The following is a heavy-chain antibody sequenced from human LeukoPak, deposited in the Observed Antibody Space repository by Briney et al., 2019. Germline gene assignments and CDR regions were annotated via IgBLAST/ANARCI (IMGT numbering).Heavy chain of an antibody. CDR1: GGSISSSTYY. CDR3: ARDDGYDSRFEY. J-gene: IGHJ4*02. D-gene: IGHD5-12*01. V-gene: IGHV4-39*07. CDR2: FFYSGST. Sequence: SETLSLTCTVSGGSISSSTYYWGWIRQPPGKGLEWIGSFFYSGSTYYNPSLKSRLTMSVDTSNNQFSLKLMSVTAADTAVYHCARDDGYDSRFEYWGQGTLVTVSS.